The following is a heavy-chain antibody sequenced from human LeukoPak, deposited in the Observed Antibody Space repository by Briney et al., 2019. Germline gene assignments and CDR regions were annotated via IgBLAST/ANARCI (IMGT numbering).Heavy chain of an antibody. CDR2: ISYDGSNK. D-gene: IGHD5-12*01. Sequence: PGRSLRLSCAASGFTFSSYGMHWVRQAPGKGLEWVAVISYDGSNKYYADSVKGRFTISRDNSKNTLYLQMNSLRAEDTAVYYCAKDGYDFDYYYYGMDVWGQGTTVTVSS. CDR1: GFTFSSYG. V-gene: IGHV3-30*18. CDR3: AKDGYDFDYYYYGMDV. J-gene: IGHJ6*02.